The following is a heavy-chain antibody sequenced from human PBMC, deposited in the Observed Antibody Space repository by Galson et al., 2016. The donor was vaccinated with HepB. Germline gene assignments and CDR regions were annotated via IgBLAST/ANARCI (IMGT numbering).Heavy chain of an antibody. D-gene: IGHD1-26*01. CDR1: GFTFSSYW. J-gene: IGHJ4*02. CDR3: AREPRAGACYFDY. V-gene: IGHV3-7*03. CDR2: IKEDGSVK. Sequence: SLRLSCAASGFTFSSYWMTWVRQAPGKGLEWVANIKEDGSVKYHVDSVQGRFTISRDNAKNSLYLQMNSLRAEDTAVYYCAREPRAGACYFDYWGQGTLVTVSS.